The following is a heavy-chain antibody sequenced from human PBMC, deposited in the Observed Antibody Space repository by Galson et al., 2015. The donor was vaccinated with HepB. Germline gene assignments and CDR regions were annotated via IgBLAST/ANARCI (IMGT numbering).Heavy chain of an antibody. Sequence: SLRLSCAASGFTFSSYGMHWVRQAPGKGLEWVAVISYDGSNKYYADSVKGRFTISRDNSKNTLYLQMNSLRAEDTAVYYCAKDSRQYSGSYKRPYYYYYGMDVWGQGTTVTVSS. V-gene: IGHV3-30*18. CDR1: GFTFSSYG. CDR2: ISYDGSNK. CDR3: AKDSRQYSGSYKRPYYYYYGMDV. D-gene: IGHD1-26*01. J-gene: IGHJ6*02.